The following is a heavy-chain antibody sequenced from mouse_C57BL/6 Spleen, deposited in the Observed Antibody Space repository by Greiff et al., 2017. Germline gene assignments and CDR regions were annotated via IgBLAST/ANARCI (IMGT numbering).Heavy chain of an antibody. V-gene: IGHV1-54*01. CDR1: GYAFTNYL. CDR2: INPGSGGT. D-gene: IGHD2-4*01. Sequence: QVQLQQSGAELVRPGTSVKVSCKASGYAFTNYLIEWVKQRPGQGLEWIGVINPGSGGTNYNEKFKGKATLTADKSSSTAYMQLSSLTSEDSAVYFCARGGYDYDGYFDVWGTGTTVTVSS. J-gene: IGHJ1*03. CDR3: ARGGYDYDGYFDV.